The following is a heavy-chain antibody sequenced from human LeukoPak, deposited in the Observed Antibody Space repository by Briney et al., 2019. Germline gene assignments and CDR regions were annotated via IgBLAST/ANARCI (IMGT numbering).Heavy chain of an antibody. Sequence: SVKVSCKASGGTFSIYASSWVRQAPGQGLEWMGGIIPIFGTANYAQKFQSRVTITADESTSTAYMELSSLRSEDTAVYYCARDRGIIAARPWGVDYWGQGTLVTVSS. CDR2: IIPIFGTA. CDR3: ARDRGIIAARPWGVDY. J-gene: IGHJ4*02. V-gene: IGHV1-69*13. D-gene: IGHD6-6*01. CDR1: GGTFSIYA.